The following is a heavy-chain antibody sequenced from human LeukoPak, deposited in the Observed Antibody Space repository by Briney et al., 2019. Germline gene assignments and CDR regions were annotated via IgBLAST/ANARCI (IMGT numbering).Heavy chain of an antibody. V-gene: IGHV4-39*07. D-gene: IGHD6-6*01. Sequence: PSETLSLTCTVSGGSISSSSYYWGWIRQPPGKGLEWIGSIYYSGSTYYNPSLKSRVTISVDTSKNQCSLKLSSVTAADTAVYYCARESSSSPWFDPWGQGTLVTVSS. J-gene: IGHJ5*02. CDR3: ARESSSSPWFDP. CDR1: GGSISSSSYY. CDR2: IYYSGST.